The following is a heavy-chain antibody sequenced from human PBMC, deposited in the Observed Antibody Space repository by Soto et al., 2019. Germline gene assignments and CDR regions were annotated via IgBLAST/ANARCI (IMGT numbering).Heavy chain of an antibody. CDR2: INAGNGNT. D-gene: IGHD3-3*01. Sequence: ASVKGSCKASGYTFTSYAMHWVRQAPGQRLEWMGWINAGNGNTKYSQKFQGRVTITRDTSASTAYMELSSLRSEDTAVYYCARDPSRDFWSGYYPQEPYYYYGMDVWGQGTTVTVSS. V-gene: IGHV1-3*01. CDR3: ARDPSRDFWSGYYPQEPYYYYGMDV. J-gene: IGHJ6*02. CDR1: GYTFTSYA.